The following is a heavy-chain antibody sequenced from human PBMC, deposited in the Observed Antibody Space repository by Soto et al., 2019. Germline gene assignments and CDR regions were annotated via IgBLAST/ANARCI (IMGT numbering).Heavy chain of an antibody. V-gene: IGHV3-64D*08. CDR1: GFTFSSYA. CDR3: VKTCYYGSGSSTWCLDY. Sequence: GGSLRLSCGVSGFTFSSYAMHWVRQAPGKGLEYVSSISSNGGSTYYADSVKGRFTISRDNSKNTLYLQMSSLRAEDTAVYYCVKTCYYGSGSSTWCLDYWGQGTLVTVS. J-gene: IGHJ4*02. D-gene: IGHD3-10*01. CDR2: ISSNGGST.